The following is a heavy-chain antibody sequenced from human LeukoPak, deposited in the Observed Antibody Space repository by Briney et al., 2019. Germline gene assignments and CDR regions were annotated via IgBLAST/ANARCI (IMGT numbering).Heavy chain of an antibody. CDR1: GYTLTELS. Sequence: ASVKDSCKVSGYTLTELSMHWVRQAPGKGLEWMGGFDPEDGETIYAQKFQGRVTMTEDTSTDTAYMELSSLRSEDTAVYYCATPHAVTIREDAFDIWGQGTMVTVSS. J-gene: IGHJ3*02. CDR2: FDPEDGET. CDR3: ATPHAVTIREDAFDI. D-gene: IGHD4-17*01. V-gene: IGHV1-24*01.